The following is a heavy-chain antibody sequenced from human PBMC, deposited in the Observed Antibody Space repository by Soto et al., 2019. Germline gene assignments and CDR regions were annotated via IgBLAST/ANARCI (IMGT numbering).Heavy chain of an antibody. V-gene: IGHV1-46*01. CDR2: INPSGGST. J-gene: IGHJ4*02. Sequence: GASVKVSCEACGYSFTSYYMHWVRQAPRQGLEWMGVINPSGGSTSYAQKFQGRVTMTRDTSTSTVYMELSSLRSEDTAVYYCARDWGIAARPLSYFDYWGQGTLVTVSS. D-gene: IGHD6-6*01. CDR3: ARDWGIAARPLSYFDY. CDR1: GYSFTSYY.